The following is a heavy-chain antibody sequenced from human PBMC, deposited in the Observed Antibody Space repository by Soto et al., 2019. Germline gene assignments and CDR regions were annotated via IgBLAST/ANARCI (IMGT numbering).Heavy chain of an antibody. CDR3: ARSYCADYQYYFDY. V-gene: IGHV5-51*01. D-gene: IGHD4-17*01. Sequence: GESLKISCKGSGYHFTNYWIGWVRQMPGKGLEWMGIIYPGDSDTRYSPSFQGQVPISADRSISTSYLQWNSLRASDTAMYFCARSYCADYQYYFDYWGHGTLVTVSS. CDR1: GYHFTNYW. J-gene: IGHJ4*01. CDR2: IYPGDSDT.